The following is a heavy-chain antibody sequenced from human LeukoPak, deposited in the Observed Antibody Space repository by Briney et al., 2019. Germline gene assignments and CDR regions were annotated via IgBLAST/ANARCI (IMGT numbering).Heavy chain of an antibody. CDR2: ISYDGSNK. Sequence: GGSLRLSCAASGFTFSSYAMHWVRQAPGKGLEWVAVISYDGSNKYYADSVKGRFTISRDNSKNTLYLQMNSLRAEDTAVYYCASGVGATRYDYWGQGTLVTVSS. J-gene: IGHJ4*02. V-gene: IGHV3-30*04. CDR3: ASGVGATRYDY. D-gene: IGHD1-26*01. CDR1: GFTFSSYA.